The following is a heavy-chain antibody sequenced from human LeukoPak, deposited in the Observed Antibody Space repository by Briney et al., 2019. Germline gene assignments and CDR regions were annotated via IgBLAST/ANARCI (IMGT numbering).Heavy chain of an antibody. D-gene: IGHD5-18*01. CDR1: GGSISSGDFY. CDR3: AATASNSFDP. V-gene: IGHV4-30-4*08. Sequence: SETLSLTCTVSGGSISSGDFYLPWIRQPPGNGLEWIGYIYYSGNTYYNPSLKSRVTISVDTSKNQFSLKLSSVTAADAAVYYCAATASNSFDPWGQGTLVTVSS. J-gene: IGHJ5*02. CDR2: IYYSGNT.